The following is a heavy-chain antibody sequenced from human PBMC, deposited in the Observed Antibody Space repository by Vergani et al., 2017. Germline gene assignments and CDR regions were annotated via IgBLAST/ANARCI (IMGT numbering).Heavy chain of an antibody. Sequence: QVQLVQSGAEVKKPGASVKVSCKASGYTFTKFGITWVRQAPGQGLQWMGWISAYNANTNFAQKLQGRVFMTTDTSTRTAYMELRSLRSDDTAVYYCARAEGHCNGGSCYFYGMDVWGQGTTVTVSS. CDR1: GYTFTKFG. D-gene: IGHD2-15*01. J-gene: IGHJ6*02. CDR2: ISAYNANT. V-gene: IGHV1-18*01. CDR3: ARAEGHCNGGSCYFYGMDV.